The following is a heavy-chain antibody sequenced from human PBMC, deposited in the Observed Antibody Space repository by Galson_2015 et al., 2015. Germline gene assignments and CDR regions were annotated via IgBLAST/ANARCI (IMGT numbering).Heavy chain of an antibody. CDR2: ISASGGST. V-gene: IGHV3-23*01. CDR3: SITIFGVVPAHAFDI. Sequence: SLRLSCAAPGFTFSTYAMSWVRLAPGKGLEWVSTISASGGSTYYADSVKGRFTISRDNSKNTLTLQMNSLRAEDTAVYHCSITIFGVVPAHAFDIWGQGTMVTVSS. J-gene: IGHJ3*02. CDR1: GFTFSTYA. D-gene: IGHD3-3*01.